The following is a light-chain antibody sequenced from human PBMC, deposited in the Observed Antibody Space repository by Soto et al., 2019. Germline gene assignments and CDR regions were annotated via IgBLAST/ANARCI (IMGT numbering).Light chain of an antibody. CDR3: SSYTSSSTYVV. J-gene: IGLJ2*01. Sequence: QSALTQPASVSGSPGQSITISCTGTSSDVGGYNYVSWYQQHPGKAPKLMICDVSNRPSGVSNRFSGSKSGNTASLTISGLQAEDEADYYCSSYTSSSTYVVSGGGTKLTVL. CDR2: DVS. V-gene: IGLV2-14*01. CDR1: SSDVGGYNY.